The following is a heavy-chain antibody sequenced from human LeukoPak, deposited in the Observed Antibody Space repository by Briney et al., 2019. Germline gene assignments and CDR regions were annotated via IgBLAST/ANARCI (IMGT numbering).Heavy chain of an antibody. CDR3: AKEAYDFWSGYDKGTSYYYMDV. CDR2: IRYDGSNK. J-gene: IGHJ6*03. CDR1: GFTFSSYG. D-gene: IGHD3-3*01. Sequence: GGSLRLSCAASGFTFSSYGMHWVRQAPGKGLEWVAFIRYDGSNKYYADSVKGRFTISRDNSKNTLYLQMNSLRAEDTAVYYCAKEAYDFWSGYDKGTSYYYMDVWGKGTTVTVSS. V-gene: IGHV3-30*02.